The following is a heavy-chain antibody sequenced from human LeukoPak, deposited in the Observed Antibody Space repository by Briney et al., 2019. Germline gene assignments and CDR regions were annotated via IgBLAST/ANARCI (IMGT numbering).Heavy chain of an antibody. CDR2: IYYSGST. V-gene: IGHV4-39*07. Sequence: SETLSLTCTVSGGSISSSSYYWGWIRQPPGKGLEWIGSIYYSGSTYYNLSLKSRVTISVDTSKNQFSLKVSPVTAADTAVYYCARVFRAGGFGAFDIWGQGTMVTVSS. D-gene: IGHD3-10*01. J-gene: IGHJ3*02. CDR3: ARVFRAGGFGAFDI. CDR1: GGSISSSSYY.